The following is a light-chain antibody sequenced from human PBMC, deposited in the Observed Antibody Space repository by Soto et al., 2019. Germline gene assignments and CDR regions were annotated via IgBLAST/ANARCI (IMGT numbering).Light chain of an antibody. Sequence: QSVLTQPASVSGFPGQSITISCTGTSSDIGAYNYVSWYQRHPGKAPNLMIFDVSNRPSGISDRFSGSKSGNTASLTISGLKAEDEGDYYCSSYTTSRTVVLGGGTKLTVL. CDR1: SSDIGAYNY. CDR3: SSYTTSRTVV. CDR2: DVS. V-gene: IGLV2-14*03. J-gene: IGLJ2*01.